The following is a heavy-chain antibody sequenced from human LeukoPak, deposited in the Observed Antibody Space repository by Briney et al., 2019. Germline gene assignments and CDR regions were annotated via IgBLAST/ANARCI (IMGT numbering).Heavy chain of an antibody. J-gene: IGHJ4*02. CDR2: TSYDGSNK. V-gene: IGHV3-30*18. CDR3: AKLVGIAAAGDDY. Sequence: GGSLRLSCAASGFTFSSYGMHWVRQAPGKGLEWVAVTSYDGSNKYYADSVKGRFTISRDNSKNTLYLQMNSLRAEDTAVYYCAKLVGIAAAGDDYWGQGTLVTVSS. D-gene: IGHD6-13*01. CDR1: GFTFSSYG.